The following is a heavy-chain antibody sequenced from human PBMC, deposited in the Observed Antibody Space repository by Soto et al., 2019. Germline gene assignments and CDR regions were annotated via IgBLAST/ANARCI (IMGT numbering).Heavy chain of an antibody. CDR2: INPSGGST. CDR1: GYTFTSYY. V-gene: IGHV1-46*01. J-gene: IGHJ5*02. CDR3: ARAEIAVAGTGWFDP. Sequence: QVQLVQSGAEVKKPGASVKVSCKASGYTFTSYYMHWVRQAPGQGLEWMGIINPSGGSTSYAQKLQGRVTMTRDTSTSTVYMELSSLRSEDTAVYYCARAEIAVAGTGWFDPWGQGTLVTVSS. D-gene: IGHD6-19*01.